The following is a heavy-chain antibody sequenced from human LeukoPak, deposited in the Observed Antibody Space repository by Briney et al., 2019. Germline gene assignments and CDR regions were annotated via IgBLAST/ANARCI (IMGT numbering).Heavy chain of an antibody. V-gene: IGHV1-46*01. CDR2: INPSGSST. CDR1: GYTFTSYY. J-gene: IGHJ4*02. D-gene: IGHD1-26*01. CDR3: AREGNGWELQGLGGY. Sequence: ASVKVSCKASGYTFTSYYMHWVRQAPGQGLEWMGLINPSGSSTSYAQKFQGRLSLTRDMSTSTDYMELSSLRSEDTAVYYCAREGNGWELQGLGGYWGQGTLVTVSS.